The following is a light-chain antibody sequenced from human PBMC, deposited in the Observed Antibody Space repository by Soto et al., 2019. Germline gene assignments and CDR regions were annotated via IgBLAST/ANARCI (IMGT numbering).Light chain of an antibody. Sequence: EIVMTQSPATLSVSPGERAALSCRASQSVSSNFAWYQQKPGQAPRLLIYGASTRATGIPARVSGSGSGTEFTLTISSLQSEDFAVYDCQQYNNWSYTFGQGTKLEIK. V-gene: IGKV3-15*01. J-gene: IGKJ2*01. CDR3: QQYNNWSYT. CDR2: GAS. CDR1: QSVSSN.